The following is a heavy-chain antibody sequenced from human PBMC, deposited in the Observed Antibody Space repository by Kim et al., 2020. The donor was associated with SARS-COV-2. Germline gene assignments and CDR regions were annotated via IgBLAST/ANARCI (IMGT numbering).Heavy chain of an antibody. CDR1: GFTFDDYT. Sequence: GGSLRLSCAASGFTFDDYTMHWVRQAPGKSLEWVSLISWDGGSTYYADSVKGRFTISRDNSKNSLYLQMKSLRTEDTALYYCAKGRKYCSSTSCYLTTTYYYYGMDVWGQGTTVTVSS. D-gene: IGHD2-2*01. CDR2: ISWDGGST. J-gene: IGHJ6*02. V-gene: IGHV3-43*01. CDR3: AKGRKYCSSTSCYLTTTYYYYGMDV.